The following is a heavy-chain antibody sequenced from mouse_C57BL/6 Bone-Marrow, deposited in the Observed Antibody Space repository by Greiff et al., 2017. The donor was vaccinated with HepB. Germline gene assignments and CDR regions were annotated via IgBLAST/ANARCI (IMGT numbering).Heavy chain of an antibody. CDR1: GFTFSDYG. Sequence: EVMLVESGGGLVKPGGSLKLSCAASGFTFSDYGMHWVRQAPEKGLEWVAYISSGSSTIYYADTVKGRFTISRDNAKNTLFLQMTSLRSEDTAMYYCARRTTVVATDYAMDYWGQGTSVTVSS. J-gene: IGHJ4*01. V-gene: IGHV5-17*01. CDR2: ISSGSSTI. CDR3: ARRTTVVATDYAMDY. D-gene: IGHD1-1*01.